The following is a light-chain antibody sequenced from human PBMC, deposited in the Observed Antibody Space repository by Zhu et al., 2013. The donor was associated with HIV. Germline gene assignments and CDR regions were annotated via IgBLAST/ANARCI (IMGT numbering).Light chain of an antibody. CDR3: QQYNNGCS. V-gene: IGKV3-15*01. Sequence: EIVMTQSPGTLSLSSGESATLSCRASQSVSIKLAWYQQKPGQAPRLLFYGASTRATGIPARFSGSRSGTEFTLTISSLQSEDFAVYYCQQYNNGCSFGQGTKLEIK. CDR1: QSVSIK. CDR2: GAS. J-gene: IGKJ2*04.